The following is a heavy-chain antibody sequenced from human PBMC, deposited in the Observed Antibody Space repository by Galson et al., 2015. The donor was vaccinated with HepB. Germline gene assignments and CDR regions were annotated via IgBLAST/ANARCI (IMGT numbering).Heavy chain of an antibody. Sequence: LRLSCAASGFIFSSYAMHWVRQAPGKGLEWVAVVSYDASNEYYADSVKGRFTISRDNSKNTVYLQMNSLRTEDTAVYYCARVEAQLLFLKGRYYYHGMDVWGQGTTVTVSS. V-gene: IGHV3-30*04. D-gene: IGHD2-2*01. CDR3: ARVEAQLLFLKGRYYYHGMDV. J-gene: IGHJ6*02. CDR2: VSYDASNE. CDR1: GFIFSSYA.